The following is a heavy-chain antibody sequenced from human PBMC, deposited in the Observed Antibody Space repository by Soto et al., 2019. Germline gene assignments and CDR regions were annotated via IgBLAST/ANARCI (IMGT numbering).Heavy chain of an antibody. CDR1: GGTFSSYA. CDR2: IIPIFGTA. CDR3: ARSEGSGNTRRLLYYGMDV. Sequence: VKVSCKASGGTFSSYAISWVRQAPGQGREWMGGIIPIFGTANYAQKFQGRVTITADESTSTAYMELSSLRSEDTAVYYCARSEGSGNTRRLLYYGMDVWGQGTTVTVSS. D-gene: IGHD3-10*01. J-gene: IGHJ6*02. V-gene: IGHV1-69*13.